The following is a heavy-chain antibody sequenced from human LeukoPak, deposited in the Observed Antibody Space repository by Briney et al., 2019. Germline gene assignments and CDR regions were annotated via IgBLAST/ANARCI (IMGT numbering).Heavy chain of an antibody. J-gene: IGHJ3*01. D-gene: IGHD3-3*01. Sequence: GGSLRLSCAASGFSFRSCWMHWVRQAPGKELVWVSRINGDGSTTNYADSVRGRFNISRDNAKNTLYLQMNSLRADDSAVYFCASLVGGYYPPVEAFDVWGQGTMVTVSS. CDR3: ASLVGGYYPPVEAFDV. CDR1: GFSFRSCW. CDR2: INGDGSTT. V-gene: IGHV3-74*01.